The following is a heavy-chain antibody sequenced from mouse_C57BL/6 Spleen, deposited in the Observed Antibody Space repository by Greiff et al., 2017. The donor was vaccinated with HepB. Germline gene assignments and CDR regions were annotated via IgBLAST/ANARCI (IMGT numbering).Heavy chain of an antibody. CDR2: ISSGGSYT. V-gene: IGHV5-6*02. CDR1: GFTFSSYG. D-gene: IGHD1-1*01. CDR3: ASPIYYYGSRSSNWYFDV. J-gene: IGHJ1*03. Sequence: EVKLVESGGDLVKPGGSLKLSCAASGFTFSSYGMSWVRQTPDKRLEWVATISSGGSYTYYPDSVKGRFTISRDNAKNTLYLQMSSLKSEDTAMYSCASPIYYYGSRSSNWYFDVWGTGTTVTVSS.